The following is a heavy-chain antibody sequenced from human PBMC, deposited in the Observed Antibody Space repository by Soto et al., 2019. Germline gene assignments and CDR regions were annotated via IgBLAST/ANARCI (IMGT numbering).Heavy chain of an antibody. J-gene: IGHJ4*02. CDR3: ARGMRDYYDSSGYYLGDDY. CDR1: GFTFSSYW. V-gene: IGHV3-7*01. CDR2: IKQDGSEK. D-gene: IGHD3-22*01. Sequence: EVQLVESGGGLVQPGGSLRLSCAASGFTFSSYWMSWVRQAPGKGLEWVANIKQDGSEKYYVDSVKGRFTISRDNAKNSLYLKMNSLRAEDTAVYYCARGMRDYYDSSGYYLGDDYWGQGTLVTVSS.